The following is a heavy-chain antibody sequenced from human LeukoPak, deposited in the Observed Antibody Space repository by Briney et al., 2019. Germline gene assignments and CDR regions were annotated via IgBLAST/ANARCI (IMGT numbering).Heavy chain of an antibody. D-gene: IGHD3-22*01. Sequence: SETLSLTCTVSGGSISSYYWSWIRQPPGKGLEWLGYIYYSGSTNYNPSLKSRVTISVDTSKNQFSLKLSSVTAADTAVYYCAITYYYDSSGYSPYYFDFWGQGTLVTVSS. J-gene: IGHJ4*02. V-gene: IGHV4-59*01. CDR2: IYYSGST. CDR1: GGSISSYY. CDR3: AITYYYDSSGYSPYYFDF.